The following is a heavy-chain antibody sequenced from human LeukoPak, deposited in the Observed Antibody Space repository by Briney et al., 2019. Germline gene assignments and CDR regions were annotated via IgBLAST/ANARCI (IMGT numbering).Heavy chain of an antibody. CDR1: GFTFSSYW. Sequence: GGSLRLSCAASGFTFSSYWMSWVRQAPGKGLEWVANIKQDGSEKYYVDSVKGRFTVSRDNAKNSLYLQMNSLRVEDTAVYYCARMTLMGTSLDDWGQGTLVTVSS. CDR3: ARMTLMGTSLDD. CDR2: IKQDGSEK. D-gene: IGHD7-27*01. J-gene: IGHJ4*02. V-gene: IGHV3-7*01.